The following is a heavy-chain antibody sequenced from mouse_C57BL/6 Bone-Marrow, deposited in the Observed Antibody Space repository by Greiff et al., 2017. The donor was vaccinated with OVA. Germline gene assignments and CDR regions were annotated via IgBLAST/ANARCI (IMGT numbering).Heavy chain of an antibody. Sequence: EVQRVVSEGGLVQPGSSMKLSCPASGFPFLDYYMAWVRLVPYMFLEWVANINYDGSSTYYLDSLKSRFIISRDNAKNILYLQMSSLKSEDTATYYCARDDWEGYAMDYWGQGTSVTVSS. CDR2: INYDGSST. CDR3: ARDDWEGYAMDY. J-gene: IGHJ4*01. V-gene: IGHV5-16*01. CDR1: GFPFLDYY. D-gene: IGHD4-1*01.